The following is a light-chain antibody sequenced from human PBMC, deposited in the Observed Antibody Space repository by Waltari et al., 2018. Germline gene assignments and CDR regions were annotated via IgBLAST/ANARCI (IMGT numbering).Light chain of an antibody. CDR2: LCS. Sequence: DTVMTQSPLSLPVTPGERASISCRSSQSLLHSNGYNYLDWYLQKPGQSPQLLIYLCSTRAYGGADRFSGSGSGTDSKLNISSVEAEDVGVYYCMQALHTPALTFGGGTKVEIK. V-gene: IGKV2-28*01. CDR1: QSLLHSNGYNY. CDR3: MQALHTPALT. J-gene: IGKJ4*01.